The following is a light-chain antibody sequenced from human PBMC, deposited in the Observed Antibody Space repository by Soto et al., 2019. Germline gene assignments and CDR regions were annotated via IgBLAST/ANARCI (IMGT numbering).Light chain of an antibody. CDR2: GAS. J-gene: IGKJ5*01. Sequence: EIEMTQSPATLPESPGERATVSCRASQSVSRNLAWYQQKPGQAPRLLIYGASTRATGVPARFSGSGSGTDFTLTVSSLQPEDFAIYYCQQDFNLPITFGQGTRLEIK. CDR3: QQDFNLPIT. CDR1: QSVSRN. V-gene: IGKV3D-15*02.